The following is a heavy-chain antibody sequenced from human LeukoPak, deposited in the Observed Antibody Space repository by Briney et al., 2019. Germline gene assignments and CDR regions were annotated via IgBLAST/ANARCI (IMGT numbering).Heavy chain of an antibody. CDR2: IWYDGSNK. CDR3: ARDGRGPADY. CDR1: GFNFSNYG. V-gene: IGHV3-33*01. Sequence: PGGSLRLSCAASGFNFSNYGMHWVRQAPGKGLEWVTVIWYDGSNKYYAESVKDRFTISRDSSKNTVYLQMNSLRAEDTAVYYCARDGRGPADYWGQGTLVTISS. J-gene: IGHJ4*02. D-gene: IGHD3-16*01.